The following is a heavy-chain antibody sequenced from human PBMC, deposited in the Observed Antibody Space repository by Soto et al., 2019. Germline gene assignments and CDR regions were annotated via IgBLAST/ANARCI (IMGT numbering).Heavy chain of an antibody. D-gene: IGHD4-4*01. Sequence: QLQLQESGPGLVKPSETLSLTCTVSGGSISSSSYYWGWIRQPPGKGLEWIGRIYYSGSTYYNPSLKSRVTISVDTSKNQFSLKLSSVTAADTAVYYCAGGTRRSTVTTPRFDYWGQGTLVTVSS. CDR3: AGGTRRSTVTTPRFDY. CDR2: IYYSGST. CDR1: GGSISSSSYY. J-gene: IGHJ4*02. V-gene: IGHV4-39*01.